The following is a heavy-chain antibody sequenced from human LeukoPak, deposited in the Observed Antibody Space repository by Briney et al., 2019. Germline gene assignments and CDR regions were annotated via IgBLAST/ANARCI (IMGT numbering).Heavy chain of an antibody. CDR3: ARITMGGPYYYYHQYMDV. CDR1: GSSISSSYW. D-gene: IGHD1-1*01. CDR2: IYYGGSI. V-gene: IGHV4-28*05. Sequence: SETLSLTCAVSGSSISSSYWWGWIGQSPGKGLEWIGKIYYGGSINYNPSLESRVTMSVDMSRNQFSLKLTSVTAVDTAMYFCARITMGGPYYYYHQYMDVWGKGTTVTVSS. J-gene: IGHJ6*03.